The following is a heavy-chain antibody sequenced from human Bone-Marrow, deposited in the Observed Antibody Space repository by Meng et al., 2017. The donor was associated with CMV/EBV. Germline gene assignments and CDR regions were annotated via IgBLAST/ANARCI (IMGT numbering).Heavy chain of an antibody. V-gene: IGHV1-2*02. CDR3: ARAGGYYDSSGYYYGRSWFDP. J-gene: IGHJ5*02. Sequence: ASVKVSCKASGYTFTGYYMHWVRQAPGQGLEWMGWINPNSGGTNYAQKFQGRVTMTRDTSISTAYMGLSSLRSEDTAVYYCARAGGYYDSSGYYYGRSWFDPWGQGTLVTVSS. CDR2: INPNSGGT. CDR1: GYTFTGYY. D-gene: IGHD3-22*01.